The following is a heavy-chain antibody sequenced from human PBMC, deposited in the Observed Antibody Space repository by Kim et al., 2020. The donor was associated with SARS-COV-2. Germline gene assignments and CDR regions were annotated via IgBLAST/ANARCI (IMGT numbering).Heavy chain of an antibody. CDR2: ISAYNGNT. D-gene: IGHD3-22*01. J-gene: IGHJ4*02. CDR1: GYTFTSYG. CDR3: ARGPYYDSSGYYYAYYFDY. V-gene: IGHV1-18*01. Sequence: ASVKVSCKASGYTFTSYGISWVRQAPGQGLEWMGWISAYNGNTNYAQKLQGRVTMTTDTSTSTAYMELRSLRSDDTAVYYCARGPYYDSSGYYYAYYFDYWGQGTLVTVSS.